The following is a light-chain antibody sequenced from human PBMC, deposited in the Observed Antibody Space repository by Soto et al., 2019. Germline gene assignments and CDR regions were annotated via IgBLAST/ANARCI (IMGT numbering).Light chain of an antibody. CDR2: DAS. CDR1: QTFRDS. Sequence: EIVLTQSPATLSLSPGERATLSCRASQTFRDSLAWYQQKSGQAPRLLIYDASNRATGIPARFSGSGSGTEFTLTISSLQSEDFAVYYCQQYNNWPPGTFGQGTKVDIK. CDR3: QQYNNWPPGT. J-gene: IGKJ1*01. V-gene: IGKV3-11*01.